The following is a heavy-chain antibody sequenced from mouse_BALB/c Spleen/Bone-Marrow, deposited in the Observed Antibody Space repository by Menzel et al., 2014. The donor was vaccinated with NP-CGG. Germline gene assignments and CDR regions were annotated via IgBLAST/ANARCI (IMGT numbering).Heavy chain of an antibody. Sequence: EVKLVESGAELVKPGASVKLSCTASGFNIKDTYMHWVKQRPEQGLEWIGRIDPANGNTKYDPKFQGKATITADTSSNTAYLQLSSLTSEDTAVYYCARWLLNYYAMDYWCQGTSVTVSS. D-gene: IGHD2-3*01. CDR3: ARWLLNYYAMDY. CDR2: IDPANGNT. V-gene: IGHV14-3*02. J-gene: IGHJ4*01. CDR1: GFNIKDTY.